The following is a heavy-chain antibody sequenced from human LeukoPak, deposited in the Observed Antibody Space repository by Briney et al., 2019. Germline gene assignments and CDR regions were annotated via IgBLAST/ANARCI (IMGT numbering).Heavy chain of an antibody. D-gene: IGHD5-18*01. CDR1: GVTFSSYS. CDR3: ARATVARDTASDY. CDR2: ISSSSSYI. Sequence: KPGGSLRLSCAASGVTFSSYSMNWVRQAPGKGLEWVSSISSSSSYIYYADSVKGRFAISRDNAKNSLYLQMNSLRAEDTAVYYCARATVARDTASDYWGQGTLFTVSS. V-gene: IGHV3-21*01. J-gene: IGHJ4*02.